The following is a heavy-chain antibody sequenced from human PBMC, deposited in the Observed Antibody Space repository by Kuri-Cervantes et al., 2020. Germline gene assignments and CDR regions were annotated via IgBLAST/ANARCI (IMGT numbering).Heavy chain of an antibody. V-gene: IGHV3-7*03. CDR1: GFTFSSYW. J-gene: IGHJ6*02. Sequence: GESLKISCAASGFTFSSYWMSWVRQAPGKGLEWVANIKQDGSEKYYVDSVKGRFTISRDNAKNSLYLQMSSLRAEDTALYYCARAQTTLERFGLDVWGQGTTVTVSS. CDR3: ARAQTTLERFGLDV. D-gene: IGHD3-3*01. CDR2: IKQDGSEK.